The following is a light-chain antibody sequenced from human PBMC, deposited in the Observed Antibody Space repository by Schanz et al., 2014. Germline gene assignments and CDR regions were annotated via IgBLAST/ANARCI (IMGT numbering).Light chain of an antibody. CDR3: QQSYTTPRT. CDR2: GAS. Sequence: DIQMTQSPSSLSSSVGDRVTITCRASQSISNYLNWYQRKPGKAPKVLIYGASNLQSGVPSRFSGSGSGTDFTLTINSLQSEDFATYYCQQSYTTPRTFGQGTKVEIK. V-gene: IGKV1-39*01. J-gene: IGKJ1*01. CDR1: QSISNY.